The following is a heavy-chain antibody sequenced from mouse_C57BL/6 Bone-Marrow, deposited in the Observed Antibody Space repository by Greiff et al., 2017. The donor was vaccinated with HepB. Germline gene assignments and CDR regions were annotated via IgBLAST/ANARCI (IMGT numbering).Heavy chain of an antibody. CDR1: GYTFTDYY. Sequence: VQLQQSGPELVKPGASVKISCKASGYTFTDYYMNWVKQSHGKSLEWIGDINPNNGGTSYNQKFKGKATLTVDKSSSTAYMEIRSLTSEDSAVYYCARGGCPWFAYWGQGTLVTVSA. CDR3: ARGGCPWFAY. J-gene: IGHJ3*01. CDR2: INPNNGGT. V-gene: IGHV1-26*01. D-gene: IGHD1-1*02.